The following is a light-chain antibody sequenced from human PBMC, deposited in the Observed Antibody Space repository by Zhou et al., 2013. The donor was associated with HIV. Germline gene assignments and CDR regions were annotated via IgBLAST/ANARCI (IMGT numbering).Light chain of an antibody. CDR2: DAS. CDR1: QGVSSY. Sequence: EIVLTQSPATLSLSPGERATLSCRASQGVSSYLAWYQQKPGQAPRLLIYDASNRATGIPARFSGSGSETDFTLTISSLEPEDFAVYYCQQRVNWPWTFGQGTKVEI. CDR3: QQRVNWPWT. V-gene: IGKV3-11*01. J-gene: IGKJ1*01.